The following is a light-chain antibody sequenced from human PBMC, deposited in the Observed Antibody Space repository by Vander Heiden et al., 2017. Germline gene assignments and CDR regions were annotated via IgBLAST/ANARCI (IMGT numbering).Light chain of an antibody. J-gene: IGLJ3*02. CDR3: AAWDDSLSSWV. V-gene: IGLV1-47*02. CDR1: SPNIGSNY. CDR2: SNN. Sequence: QSVLTQPPSASGTPGQSVTISCSGSSPNIGSNYVYWYQQLQGTAPKLLIYSNNQRPSGVPDRFSGSKSGTSASVAISGLRSEEEADYYCAAWDDSLSSWVFGGGTKLTVL.